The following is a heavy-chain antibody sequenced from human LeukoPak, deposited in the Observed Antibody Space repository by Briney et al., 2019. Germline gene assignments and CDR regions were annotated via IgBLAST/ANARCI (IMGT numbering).Heavy chain of an antibody. Sequence: SETLSLTCAVYGGSFSGYYWSWIRQPPGKGLEWIGEINHSGSTNYNPSLKSRVTISVDTSKNQFSLKLSSVTAADTAVYYCAGSGGPMVRGVIIFWGQGTLVTVSS. CDR1: GGSFSGYY. CDR3: AGSGGPMVRGVIIF. V-gene: IGHV4-34*01. J-gene: IGHJ4*02. D-gene: IGHD3-10*01. CDR2: INHSGST.